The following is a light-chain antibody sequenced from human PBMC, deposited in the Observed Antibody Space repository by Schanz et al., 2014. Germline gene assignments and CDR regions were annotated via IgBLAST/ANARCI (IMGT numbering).Light chain of an antibody. CDR1: SSDVGGYNY. V-gene: IGLV2-14*03. CDR2: DVS. J-gene: IGLJ3*02. Sequence: QSALTQPASVSGSPGQSITISCTGTSSDVGGYNYVSWYQQHPGKAPKLMIYDVSNRPSGASNRFSGSKSGNTASLTISGLLAEDEADYYCSSYTSIGTRVFGGGTKLTVL. CDR3: SSYTSIGTRV.